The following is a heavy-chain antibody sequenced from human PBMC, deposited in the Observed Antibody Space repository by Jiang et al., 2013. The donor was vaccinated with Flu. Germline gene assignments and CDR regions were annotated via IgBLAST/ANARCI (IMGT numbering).Heavy chain of an antibody. V-gene: IGHV1-2*06. Sequence: SGAEVKKPGASVKVSCKASGYTFTGYYMHWVRQAPGQGLEWMGRINPNSGGTNYAQKFQGRVTMTRDTSISTAYMELSRLRSDDTAVYYCARVGGIAAAGPPPYYYGMDVWGQGTTVTVSS. D-gene: IGHD6-13*01. CDR3: ARVGGIAAAGPPPYYYGMDV. CDR2: INPNSGGT. CDR1: GYTFTGYY. J-gene: IGHJ6*02.